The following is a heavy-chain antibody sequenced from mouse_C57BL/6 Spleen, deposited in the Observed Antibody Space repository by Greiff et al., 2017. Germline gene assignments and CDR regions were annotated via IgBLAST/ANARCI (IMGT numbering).Heavy chain of an antibody. Sequence: QVQLQQSGAELVRPGASVTLSCKASGYTFTDYEMHWVKQTPVHGLEWIGAIGPETGGTAYNQKFKGKAILTADKSSSTAYMELRSLTSEDSAVYYCTRYSNYPYAMDYWGQGTSVTVSS. D-gene: IGHD2-5*01. CDR1: GYTFTDYE. CDR2: IGPETGGT. J-gene: IGHJ4*01. V-gene: IGHV1-15*01. CDR3: TRYSNYPYAMDY.